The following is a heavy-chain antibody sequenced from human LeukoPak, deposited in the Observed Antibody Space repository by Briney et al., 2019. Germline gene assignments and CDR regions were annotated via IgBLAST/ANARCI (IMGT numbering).Heavy chain of an antibody. J-gene: IGHJ3*02. V-gene: IGHV3-21*01. D-gene: IGHD3-10*01. CDR3: AADMSYYGSGWTHGAFDI. CDR2: IGSDGYI. CDR1: GLTFSTSG. Sequence: GGSLRLSCAVSGLTFSTSGMTWVRQAPGKGLQWVSTIGSDGYIYYADSVKGRFTIPRDNAKNSLYLQMNSLRAEDTAVYYCAADMSYYGSGWTHGAFDIRGQGTMVTVSS.